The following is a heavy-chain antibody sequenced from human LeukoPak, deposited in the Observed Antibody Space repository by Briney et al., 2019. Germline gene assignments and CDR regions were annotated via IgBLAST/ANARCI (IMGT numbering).Heavy chain of an antibody. J-gene: IGHJ4*02. D-gene: IGHD3-22*01. V-gene: IGHV3-74*01. Sequence: GGSLGLSCAASGFTFSSYWMHWVRQAPGKGLVWVSRINSDGSSTSYADSVKGRFTISRDNAKNTLYLQMNSLRAEDTAVYYCARDLTTPTPYDSSGYYWDWGQGTLVTVSS. CDR1: GFTFSSYW. CDR3: ARDLTTPTPYDSSGYYWD. CDR2: INSDGSST.